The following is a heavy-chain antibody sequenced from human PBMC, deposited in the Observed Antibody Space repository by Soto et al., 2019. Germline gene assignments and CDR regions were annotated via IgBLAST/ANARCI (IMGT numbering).Heavy chain of an antibody. J-gene: IGHJ3*02. D-gene: IGHD3-22*01. CDR1: GYTFTSYY. CDR2: INPSGGST. CDR3: ARPRIVGAFDI. Sequence: ASVKVSCKASGYTFTSYYMHWVRQAPGQGLKWMGIINPSGGSTSYAQKLQGRVTMTRDTSTSTVYMELSSLRSEDTAVYYCARPRIVGAFDIWGQGTMVTVSS. V-gene: IGHV1-46*01.